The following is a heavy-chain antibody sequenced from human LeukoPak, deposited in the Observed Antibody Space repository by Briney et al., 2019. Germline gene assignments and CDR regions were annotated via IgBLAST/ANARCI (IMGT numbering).Heavy chain of an antibody. J-gene: IGHJ5*02. CDR2: ISGSGGST. CDR3: ARVLAGRFDP. CDR1: GFTVSSNY. V-gene: IGHV3-23*01. D-gene: IGHD2-15*01. Sequence: PGGSLRLSCAASGFTVSSNYMSWVRQAPGKGLEWVSAISGSGGSTYYADSVKGRFTISRDNSKNTLYLQMNSLRAEDTAVYYCARVLAGRFDPWGQGTLVTVSS.